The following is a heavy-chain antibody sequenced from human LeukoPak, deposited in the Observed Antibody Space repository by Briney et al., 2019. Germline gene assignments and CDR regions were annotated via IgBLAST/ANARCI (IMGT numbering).Heavy chain of an antibody. CDR1: GFSFSSYA. V-gene: IGHV3-23*01. J-gene: IGHJ4*02. Sequence: PGGSLRLSCAASGFSFSSYAMSWVRQAPGKGLEWVSSISGSSDNTYYAESVKGRFTISRDNSKNTLFLQMNSLRAEDTAVFYCAKRSGYTTGWFFDLWGQGTLVTVSS. CDR2: ISGSSDNT. CDR3: AKRSGYTTGWFFDL. D-gene: IGHD6-19*01.